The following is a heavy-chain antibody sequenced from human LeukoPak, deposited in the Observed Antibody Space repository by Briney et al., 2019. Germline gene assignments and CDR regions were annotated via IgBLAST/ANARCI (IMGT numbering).Heavy chain of an antibody. V-gene: IGHV3-21*05. CDR1: GFTFDDYG. Sequence: GGSLRLSCAASGFTFDDYGMSWVRQAPGKGLEWVSYINTDSSDIHYADSVKGRFTISRDNARNTLYLQLSSLRAEDSAVYYCARDTFQPGLIDSWGQGTLVTVSS. CDR3: ARDTFQPGLIDS. D-gene: IGHD2-2*01. CDR2: INTDSSDI. J-gene: IGHJ4*02.